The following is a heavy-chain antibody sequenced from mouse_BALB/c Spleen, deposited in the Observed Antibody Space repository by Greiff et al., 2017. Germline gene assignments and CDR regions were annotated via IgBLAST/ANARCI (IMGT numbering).Heavy chain of an antibody. D-gene: IGHD4-1*01. CDR2: IHYSGST. V-gene: IGHV3-1*02. J-gene: IGHJ4*01. Sequence: EVQLQQSGPDLVKPSQSLSLTCTASGYSITSGYSWHWIRQIPGNQLEWVGYIHYSGSTKYNPSLKSRISITLDTSKNQFFLQLNSVTTEDTATLYCAKLDYYAMDYWGQGTSVTVSS. CDR3: AKLDYYAMDY. CDR1: GYSITSGYS.